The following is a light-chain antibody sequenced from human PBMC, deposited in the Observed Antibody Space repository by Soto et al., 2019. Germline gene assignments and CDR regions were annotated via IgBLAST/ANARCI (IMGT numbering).Light chain of an antibody. CDR2: ATS. J-gene: IGKJ3*01. CDR1: QSVSTH. CDR3: QQRSSWPFT. V-gene: IGKV3-11*01. Sequence: EIVLTQSPATLSLSPGERATLACRASQSVSTHLAWYQQKPGQAPRLLIYATSNRATGIPARFSGSGSGTDFTLTISSLEPEDFAVYYCQQRSSWPFTFGPGTKVDIK.